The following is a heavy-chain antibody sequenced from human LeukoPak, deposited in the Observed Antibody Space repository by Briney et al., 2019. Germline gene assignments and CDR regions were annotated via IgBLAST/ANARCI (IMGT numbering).Heavy chain of an antibody. CDR2: INPSGGST. V-gene: IGHV1-46*01. CDR1: GYTFTSYY. J-gene: IGHJ6*03. D-gene: IGHD4-23*01. CDR3: ARDFRYGGNYYYYMGV. Sequence: ASVKVSCKASGYTFTSYYMHWVRQAPGQGLEWMGIINPSGGSTSYAQKFQGRVTMTRDMSTSTVYMELSSLRSEDTAVYYCARDFRYGGNYYYYMGVWGKGTTVTVSS.